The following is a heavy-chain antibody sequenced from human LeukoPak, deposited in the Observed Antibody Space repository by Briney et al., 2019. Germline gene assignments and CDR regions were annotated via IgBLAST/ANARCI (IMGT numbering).Heavy chain of an antibody. CDR2: IYYSGST. Sequence: SETLSLTCTVSDGSISSYYWSWIRQPPGKGLEWIGHIYYSGSTSYNPSLKRRVTISLDTSKNQFSLKLSSVTAADTAVYLCASSAYVHYFFDYWGQGTLVTVSS. V-gene: IGHV4-59*01. J-gene: IGHJ4*02. CDR1: DGSISSYY. D-gene: IGHD3-22*01. CDR3: ASSAYVHYFFDY.